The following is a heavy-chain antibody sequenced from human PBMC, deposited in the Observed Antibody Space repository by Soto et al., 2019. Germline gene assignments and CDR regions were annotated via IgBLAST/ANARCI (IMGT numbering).Heavy chain of an antibody. CDR3: ARDRPYSSGPRPYSYYGMDV. Sequence: GASVKVSCKASGYTFTGYYMHWVRQAPGQGLEWMGWINPNSGGTNYAQKFQGWVTMTRDTSISTAYMELSRLRSDDTAVYYCARDRPYSSGPRPYSYYGMDVWGQGTTVTAP. V-gene: IGHV1-2*04. D-gene: IGHD6-19*01. CDR2: INPNSGGT. J-gene: IGHJ6*02. CDR1: GYTFTGYY.